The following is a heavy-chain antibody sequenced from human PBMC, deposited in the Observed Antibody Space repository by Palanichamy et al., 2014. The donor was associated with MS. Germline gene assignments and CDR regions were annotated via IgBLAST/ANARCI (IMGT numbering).Heavy chain of an antibody. V-gene: IGHV3-21*01. CDR2: ISSSSSYI. Sequence: EVQLVEVWGRPGQAWGVPETLLCSLWIHFSSYSMNWVRQAPGKGLEWVSSISSSSSYIYYADSVKGRFTISRDNAKNSLYLQMNSLRAEDTAVYYCARDLLAVAGNGEYWGQGTLVTVSS. J-gene: IGHJ4*02. CDR1: IHFSSYS. CDR3: ARDLLAVAGNGEY. D-gene: IGHD6-19*01.